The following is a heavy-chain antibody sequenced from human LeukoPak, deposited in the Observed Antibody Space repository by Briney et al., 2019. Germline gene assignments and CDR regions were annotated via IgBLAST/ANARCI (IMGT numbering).Heavy chain of an antibody. Sequence: GGSLRLSCAASGFTFSSYWMSWVRQAPGKGLEWVANIKQDGSEKYYVDFVKGRFTISRDNAKNSLYLQMNSLRAEDTAVYYCAREGDILTGPYYYYGMDVWGQGTTVTVSS. CDR3: AREGDILTGPYYYYGMDV. CDR2: IKQDGSEK. V-gene: IGHV3-7*03. D-gene: IGHD3-9*01. J-gene: IGHJ6*02. CDR1: GFTFSSYW.